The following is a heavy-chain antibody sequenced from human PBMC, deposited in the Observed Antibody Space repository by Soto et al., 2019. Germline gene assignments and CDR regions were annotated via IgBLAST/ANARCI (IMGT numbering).Heavy chain of an antibody. J-gene: IGHJ6*02. D-gene: IGHD6-13*01. CDR1: GGSFSSGGYY. Sequence: SETLSLTCTVSGGSFSSGGYYWSWIRQHPGKGLEWIGYIYYSGSTYYNPSLKSRVNISVDTSKNQFSLKLSSVTAADTAVYYCARVIPASSWLDYSYYTMDVWGQGTTVT. CDR2: IYYSGST. CDR3: ARVIPASSWLDYSYYTMDV. V-gene: IGHV4-31*03.